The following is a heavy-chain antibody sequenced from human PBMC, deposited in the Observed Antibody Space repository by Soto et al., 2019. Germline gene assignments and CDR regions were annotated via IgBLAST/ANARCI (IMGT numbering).Heavy chain of an antibody. J-gene: IGHJ3*02. CDR2: ISWNSGSI. CDR1: GFTFDDYA. CDR3: AKWDDYGDRKEAFDI. V-gene: IGHV3-9*01. Sequence: EVQLVESGGGLVQPGRSLRLSCAASGFTFDDYAMHWVRQAPRKGLEWVSGISWNSGSIGYADSVKGRFTISRDNAKNSLYLQMNSLRAEDTALYYCAKWDDYGDRKEAFDIWGQGTMVTVSS. D-gene: IGHD4-17*01.